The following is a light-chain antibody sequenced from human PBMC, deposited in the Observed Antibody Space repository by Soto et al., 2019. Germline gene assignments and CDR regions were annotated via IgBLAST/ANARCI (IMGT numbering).Light chain of an antibody. CDR2: RAS. CDR1: QTISSW. V-gene: IGKV1-5*03. J-gene: IGKJ1*01. Sequence: DIQIAQSPSTLAGSLGDRVTLACRASQTISSWFAWYQQKPGKAPKLLIYRASTLASGVPSRFSGSGSGTEFTLTISSLQTDDFSTYYCQQYHSYWTFGQGTKVDIK. CDR3: QQYHSYWT.